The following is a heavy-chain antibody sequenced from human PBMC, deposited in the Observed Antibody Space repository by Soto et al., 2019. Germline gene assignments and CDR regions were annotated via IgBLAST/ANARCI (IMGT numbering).Heavy chain of an antibody. CDR2: ISYDGSNK. V-gene: IGHV3-30-3*01. CDR3: ARPQDYDFWSGSWFDP. J-gene: IGHJ5*02. D-gene: IGHD3-3*01. CDR1: GFTFSSYA. Sequence: GGSLRLSCAASGFTFSSYAMHWVRQAPGKGLEWVAVISYDGSNKYYADSVKGRLTISRDNSKNTLYLQMNSLRAEDTAVYYCARPQDYDFWSGSWFDPWGQGTLVTVSS.